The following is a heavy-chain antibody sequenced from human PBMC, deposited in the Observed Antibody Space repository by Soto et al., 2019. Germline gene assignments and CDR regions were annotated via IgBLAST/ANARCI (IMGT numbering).Heavy chain of an antibody. CDR3: ARSRGYDCWSGYSHYYGMDV. CDR1: GYTFTNYD. Sequence: ASVNGSCATSGYTFTNYDISWAPQPNGKGLEWMGWMNPKSGNTGYARKFQGRVTMTRNTSISTADMELSSLRSHDTAVYYCARSRGYDCWSGYSHYYGMDVWGQGTSVTVSS. V-gene: IGHV1-8*01. J-gene: IGHJ6*02. D-gene: IGHD3-3*01. CDR2: MNPKSGNT.